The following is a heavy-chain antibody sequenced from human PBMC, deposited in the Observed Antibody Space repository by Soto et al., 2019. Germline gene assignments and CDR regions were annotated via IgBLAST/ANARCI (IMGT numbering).Heavy chain of an antibody. CDR3: ASGLIQAAGSYGFDP. J-gene: IGHJ5*02. CDR2: INHSGST. D-gene: IGHD6-13*01. V-gene: IGHV4-34*01. Sequence: EKGLEWIGEINHSGSTNYNPSLKSRVTISVDTSKNQFSLKLSSVTAADTAVYYCASGLIQAAGSYGFDPRGQRTLV.